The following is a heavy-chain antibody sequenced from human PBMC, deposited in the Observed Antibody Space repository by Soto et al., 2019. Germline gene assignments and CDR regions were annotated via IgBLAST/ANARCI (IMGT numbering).Heavy chain of an antibody. V-gene: IGHV3-30*03. D-gene: IGHD2-8*01. J-gene: IGHJ5*02. CDR3: GRDAHPCSSGVCLHNWVDP. Sequence: QVQLVESGGGVVQPGRSLRLSCAASGFTFSSYAIHWVRQGPGKGLEWVAVISYDGNNNFYADSVKGRFTISRDDSKNTVSPEMNSLRNEDTAVYSCGRDAHPCSSGVCLHNWVDPWGQGTLVTVSS. CDR1: GFTFSSYA. CDR2: ISYDGNNN.